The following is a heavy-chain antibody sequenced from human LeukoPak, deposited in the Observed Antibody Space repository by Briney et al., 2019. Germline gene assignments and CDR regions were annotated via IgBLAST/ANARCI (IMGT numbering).Heavy chain of an antibody. CDR3: ARVGSSWHYNWFDP. CDR2: IIPIFGTA. CDR1: GGTFSSYA. V-gene: IGHV1-69*05. J-gene: IGHJ5*02. Sequence: LVKVSCKASGGTFSSYAISWVRQAPGQGLEWMGGIIPIFGTANYAQKFQGRVTITTDESTSTAYMELSSLRSEDTAVYYCARVGSSWHYNWFDPWGQGTLVTVSS. D-gene: IGHD6-13*01.